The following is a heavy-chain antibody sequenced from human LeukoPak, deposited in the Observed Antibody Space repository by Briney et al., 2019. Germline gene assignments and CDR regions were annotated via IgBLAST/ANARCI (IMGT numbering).Heavy chain of an antibody. CDR3: ARGRIQLWFCDY. CDR1: GYTFTNYD. V-gene: IGHV1-8*01. Sequence: VASVKLSCKASGYTFTNYDINWVRQATGQGLEWMGCINRNSGHTGYAQKVQGRVTITRNTSISTAYMELRRLSSEDTAVYYCARGRIQLWFCDYWGQGTLVTASS. CDR2: INRNSGHT. D-gene: IGHD5-18*01. J-gene: IGHJ4*02.